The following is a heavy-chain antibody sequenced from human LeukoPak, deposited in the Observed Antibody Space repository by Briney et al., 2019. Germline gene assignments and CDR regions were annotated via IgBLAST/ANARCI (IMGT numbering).Heavy chain of an antibody. J-gene: IGHJ4*02. CDR1: GGSISSSSYY. Sequence: SETLSLTCTVSGGSISSSSYYCGWIRQPPGKGLEWIGSIYYSGSTYYNPSLKSRVTISVDTSKNQFSLRLSSVTAADTAVYYCARRGSGIEFDYWGQGTLVTVSS. D-gene: IGHD3-10*01. CDR2: IYYSGST. CDR3: ARRGSGIEFDY. V-gene: IGHV4-39*01.